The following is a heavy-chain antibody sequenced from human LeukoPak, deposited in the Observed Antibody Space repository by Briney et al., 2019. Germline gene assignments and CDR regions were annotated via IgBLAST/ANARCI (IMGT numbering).Heavy chain of an antibody. J-gene: IGHJ4*02. CDR2: ITSNGDDT. CDR3: AKNSGYSWQYFFDY. D-gene: IGHD6-25*01. CDR1: GFTFSSYW. V-gene: IGHV3-23*01. Sequence: GGSLRLSCAASGFTFSSYWMSWVRQAPGKGLEWISTITSNGDDTWYASSLKGRFTISRDNPKNTVFLQMTSLGAEDTAVYFCAKNSGYSWQYFFDYWGQGTLVTVSS.